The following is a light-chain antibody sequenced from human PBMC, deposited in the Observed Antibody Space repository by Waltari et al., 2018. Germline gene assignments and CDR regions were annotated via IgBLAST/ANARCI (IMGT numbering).Light chain of an antibody. J-gene: IGLJ3*02. V-gene: IGLV1-40*01. CDR1: SSNIGAGYD. CDR2: VKS. CDR3: QSYDSSLSGSWV. Sequence: QSVLTQPPSVSGAPGQRVTISCTGTSSNIGAGYDVHWYQQLPGTAPQLLIYVKSNRPSGFPDRFSGSKSGTSAALAIPGLQAEDEADYYCQSYDSSLSGSWVFGGGTKLTVL.